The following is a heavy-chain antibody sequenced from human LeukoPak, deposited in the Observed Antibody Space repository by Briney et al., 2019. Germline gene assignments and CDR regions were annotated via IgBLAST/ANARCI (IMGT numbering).Heavy chain of an antibody. J-gene: IGHJ4*02. D-gene: IGHD4-17*01. CDR2: INPNSGGT. CDR1: GYTFTGYY. V-gene: IGHV1-2*02. Sequence: GASVKVSCKASGYTFTGYYMHWVRQAPGQGLEWVGWINPNSGGTNYAQKFQGRVTMTRDTSISTAYMELSRLRSDDTAVYYCARDLMTTVTLGYFDYWGQGTLVTVSS. CDR3: ARDLMTTVTLGYFDY.